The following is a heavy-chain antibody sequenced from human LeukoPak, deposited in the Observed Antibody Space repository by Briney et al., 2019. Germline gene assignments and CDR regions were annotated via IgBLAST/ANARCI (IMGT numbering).Heavy chain of an antibody. V-gene: IGHV4-61*01. CDR1: GGSVSSGRDY. Sequence: SETLSLTCTVSGGSVSSGRDYWSWIRQPPGKGLEWIGFIYYSGSTNYNPSLKSRVTISVDTSKSQFSLNLNSVTAADTAVYYCARVDYYFDYWGQGTLVTVSS. D-gene: IGHD2-2*03. J-gene: IGHJ4*02. CDR2: IYYSGST. CDR3: ARVDYYFDY.